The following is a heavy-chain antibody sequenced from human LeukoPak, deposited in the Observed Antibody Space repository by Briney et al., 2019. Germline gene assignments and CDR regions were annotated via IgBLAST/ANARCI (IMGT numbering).Heavy chain of an antibody. Sequence: SETLSLTCAVYGGSFSGYYWSWIRQPPGKGLEWIGEINHSGSTNYNPSLKSRVTISVDTSKNQFSLKLSSVTAADTAVYYCARTSSTSCPGGLRFWECTNSGYYFDYWGQGTLVTVSS. J-gene: IGHJ4*02. CDR1: GGSFSGYY. CDR2: INHSGST. CDR3: ARTSSTSCPGGLRFWECTNSGYYFDY. V-gene: IGHV4-34*01. D-gene: IGHD3-3*01.